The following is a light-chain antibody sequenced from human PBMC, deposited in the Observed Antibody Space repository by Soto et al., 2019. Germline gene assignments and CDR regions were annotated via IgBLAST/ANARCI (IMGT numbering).Light chain of an antibody. CDR3: ASYTTSSTYV. V-gene: IGLV2-14*01. J-gene: IGLJ1*01. Sequence: VLTQPASVSGAPGQSIAISCTGTSSDVGGYSYVSWYQQQPGKAPKLVISDVSNRPSGVSDRFSGSKSGNTASLTISGLQTEDEADYYCASYTTSSTYVFGTGTKVTVL. CDR1: SSDVGGYSY. CDR2: DVS.